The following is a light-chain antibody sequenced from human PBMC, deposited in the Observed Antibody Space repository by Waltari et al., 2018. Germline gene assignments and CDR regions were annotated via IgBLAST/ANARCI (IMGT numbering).Light chain of an antibody. V-gene: IGKV1-39*01. CDR3: QQSYSSPRT. CDR1: QSISTY. J-gene: IGKJ1*01. Sequence: DIQMTQSPSSLSASVGDRVTIACRASQSISTYLNWYRQKPGKAPMLLVYAASSFQSGVPSRFSGSGSGTDFTLTISNLQPEDFGTYYCQQSYSSPRTFGQGTKVEIK. CDR2: AAS.